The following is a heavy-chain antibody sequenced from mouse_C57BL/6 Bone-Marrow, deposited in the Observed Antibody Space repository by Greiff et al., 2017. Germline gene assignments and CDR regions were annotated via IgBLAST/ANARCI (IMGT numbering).Heavy chain of an antibody. Sequence: VQLQQSGAELVRPGASVTLSCKASGYTFTDYEMHWVKQTPVHGLEWIGAIDPETGGTAYNQKFKGKAILTADKSSSTAYMELRRLTSEDSAVYYCTRDEGNSGFYSYYFDYWGQGTTLTVSS. V-gene: IGHV1-15*01. CDR3: TRDEGNSGFYSYYFDY. CDR2: IDPETGGT. CDR1: GYTFTDYE. D-gene: IGHD2-1*01. J-gene: IGHJ2*01.